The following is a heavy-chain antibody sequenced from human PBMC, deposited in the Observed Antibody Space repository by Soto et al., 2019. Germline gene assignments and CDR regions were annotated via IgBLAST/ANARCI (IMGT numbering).Heavy chain of an antibody. D-gene: IGHD3-9*01. V-gene: IGHV3-73*01. CDR2: IRSKANSYAT. J-gene: IGHJ4*02. CDR3: TLRYFDWLLSGGDY. Sequence: EVQLVKSGGGLVQPGGSLKLSCAASGFTFSGSAMHWVRQASGKGLEWVGRIRSKANSYATAYAASVKGRFTISRDDSKNTAYLQMNSLKTEDTAVYYCTLRYFDWLLSGGDYWGQGTLVTVSS. CDR1: GFTFSGSA.